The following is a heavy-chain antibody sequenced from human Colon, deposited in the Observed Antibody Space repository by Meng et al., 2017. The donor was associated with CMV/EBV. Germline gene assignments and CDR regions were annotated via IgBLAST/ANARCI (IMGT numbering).Heavy chain of an antibody. J-gene: IGHJ4*02. D-gene: IGHD3-10*01. Sequence: EGQLMESGGGLVKPGGSLRLSCAASGFTFSSYSMNWVRQSPGKGLEWVSSISTTVSYVYYADSVKGRFTISRDNAKNSLYLQMDSLRAEDTAVYYCAREPGTYGYFDFWGQGTLVTVSS. CDR1: GFTFSSYS. V-gene: IGHV3-21*01. CDR2: ISTTVSYV. CDR3: AREPGTYGYFDF.